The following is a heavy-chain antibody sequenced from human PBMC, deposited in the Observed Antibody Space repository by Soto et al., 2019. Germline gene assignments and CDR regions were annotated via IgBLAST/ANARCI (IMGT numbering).Heavy chain of an antibody. CDR2: ISSSGSTI. CDR3: ARDHLSGWANYYYYYGMDV. V-gene: IGHV3-48*03. Sequence: SGGSLRLSCAASGFTFSSYEMNWVRQAPGKGLEWVSYISSSGSTIYYADSVKGRFTISRDNAKNSLYLQMNSLRAEDTAVYYCARDHLSGWANYYYYYGMDVWGQGTTVTVSS. CDR1: GFTFSSYE. D-gene: IGHD6-19*01. J-gene: IGHJ6*02.